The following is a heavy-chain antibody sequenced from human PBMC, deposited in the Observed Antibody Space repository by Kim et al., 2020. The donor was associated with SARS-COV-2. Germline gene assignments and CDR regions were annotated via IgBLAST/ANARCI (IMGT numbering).Heavy chain of an antibody. CDR2: ISSSSYI. Sequence: GGSLRLSCAASGFTFSRYSMNWVRQAPGKGLEWVSSISSSSYIYYADSVKGRFTISRDNAKNSLYLQMNSLGAEDTAVYYCARDYYGDYQQDYCSQGTLVTIS. D-gene: IGHD4-17*01. J-gene: IGHJ4*02. CDR3: ARDYYGDYQQDY. CDR1: GFTFSRYS. V-gene: IGHV3-21*01.